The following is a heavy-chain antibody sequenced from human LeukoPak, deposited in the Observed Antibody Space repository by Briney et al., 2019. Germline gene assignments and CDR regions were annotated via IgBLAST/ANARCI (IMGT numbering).Heavy chain of an antibody. Sequence: GGSLRLSCAASGFTFSIYSMNWVRQAPGKGLEWVSSISSSSSYIYYADSVKGRFTISRDNAKNSLYLQLNSLRAEDTAVYYCANHLGSGWSFHYWGQATLVTVYS. D-gene: IGHD6-19*01. J-gene: IGHJ4*02. CDR3: ANHLGSGWSFHY. V-gene: IGHV3-21*01. CDR2: ISSSSSYI. CDR1: GFTFSIYS.